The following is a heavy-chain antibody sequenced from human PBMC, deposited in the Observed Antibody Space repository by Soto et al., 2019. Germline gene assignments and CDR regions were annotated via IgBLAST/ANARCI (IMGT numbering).Heavy chain of an antibody. J-gene: IGHJ6*04. CDR3: AKYRDYDFWSGAPSPGLDV. Sequence: GGSLRLSCAASGFTFSSYAMSWVRQAPGKGLEWVSAISGSGGSTYYADSVKGRFTISRDNSKNTLYLQMNSLRAEDTAVYYCAKYRDYDFWSGAPSPGLDVWGKGTXVTVSS. D-gene: IGHD3-3*01. CDR1: GFTFSSYA. CDR2: ISGSGGST. V-gene: IGHV3-23*01.